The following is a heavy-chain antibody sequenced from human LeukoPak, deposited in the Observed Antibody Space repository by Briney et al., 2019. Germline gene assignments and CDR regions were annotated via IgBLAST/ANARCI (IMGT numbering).Heavy chain of an antibody. CDR2: IYYSGTT. Sequence: SETLSLTCTVSGGSVSSSSYSWGWIRQPPGKGLEWIGSIYYSGTTYYNPSLKSRVTISVDTSKIQFSLKLSSVAATDTAVYFCARLRFDFWSGYTHPYFDYWGQGTLVTVSS. D-gene: IGHD3-3*01. CDR3: ARLRFDFWSGYTHPYFDY. V-gene: IGHV4-39*01. CDR1: GGSVSSSSYS. J-gene: IGHJ4*02.